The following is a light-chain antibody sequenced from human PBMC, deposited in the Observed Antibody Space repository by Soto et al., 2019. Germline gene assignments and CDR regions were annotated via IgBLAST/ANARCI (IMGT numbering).Light chain of an antibody. CDR3: SSYAGSNNPNYV. Sequence: QSALTQPPSASGSPGQSVTISCTGTSSDVGGYNYVSWYQQHPGKAPKLMIYEVSKRPSGVPDRFSGSKSGNTASLTVSGLQAEDEADYYCSSYAGSNNPNYVFGTGTKLTV. CDR2: EVS. V-gene: IGLV2-8*01. J-gene: IGLJ1*01. CDR1: SSDVGGYNY.